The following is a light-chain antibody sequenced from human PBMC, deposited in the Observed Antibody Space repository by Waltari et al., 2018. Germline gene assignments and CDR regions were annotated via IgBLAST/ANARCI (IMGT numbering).Light chain of an antibody. CDR3: SSYTSDTTVV. CDR1: RRDVGGHNY. CDR2: DVS. V-gene: IGLV2-14*03. Sequence: QSALTQPASVSGSPGPSITLSCTGPRRDVGGHNYVSWYQQHPGKAPKLLIHDVSYRPAGVSHRFSGSKSGNTASLTISGVQAEDEADYYCSSYTSDTTVVFGGGTKLTVL. J-gene: IGLJ2*01.